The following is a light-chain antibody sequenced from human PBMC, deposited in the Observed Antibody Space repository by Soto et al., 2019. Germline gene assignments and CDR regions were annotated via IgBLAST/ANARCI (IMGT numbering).Light chain of an antibody. CDR2: GIS. CDR3: QQYSKWPIT. Sequence: EIVLTQSPGTLSLSPGEGATLSCRASQSVSSSYLAWYQQHPGQPPRLLIYGISTGATGIPARFSGSGSGTEFSLTISSLQSEDFAVYYCQQYSKWPITFGQGTRLEIK. J-gene: IGKJ5*01. V-gene: IGKV3-15*01. CDR1: QSVSSSY.